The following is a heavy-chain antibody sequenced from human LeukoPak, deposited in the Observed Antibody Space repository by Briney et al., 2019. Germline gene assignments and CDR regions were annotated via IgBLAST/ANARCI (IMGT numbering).Heavy chain of an antibody. D-gene: IGHD1-26*01. J-gene: IGHJ2*01. CDR1: GFIFSAYA. CDR2: ISSDGSAK. Sequence: GGSLRLSCAASGFIFSAYAIHWIRQAPGKGLEWVAVISSDGSAKYYANSVKGRFTISRDNSKNTMYLQMNSLGVEDTALYYCAKDRTVGASYWYFDLWGRGTLVTVSS. V-gene: IGHV3-30*04. CDR3: AKDRTVGASYWYFDL.